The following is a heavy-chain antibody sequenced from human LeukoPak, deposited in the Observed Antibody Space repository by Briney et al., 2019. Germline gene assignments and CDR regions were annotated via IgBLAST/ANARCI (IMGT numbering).Heavy chain of an antibody. V-gene: IGHV3-21*01. D-gene: IGHD3-22*01. CDR1: GFTFSSYS. CDR2: ISSSSSYI. Sequence: GGSLRLSCAASGFTFSSYSMNWVRQAPGKGLEWVSSISSSSSYIYYADSVKGRFTISRDNAKNSLYLQMNSLRAEDTAVYYCARDLYDSSGCFDYWGQGTLVTVSS. J-gene: IGHJ4*02. CDR3: ARDLYDSSGCFDY.